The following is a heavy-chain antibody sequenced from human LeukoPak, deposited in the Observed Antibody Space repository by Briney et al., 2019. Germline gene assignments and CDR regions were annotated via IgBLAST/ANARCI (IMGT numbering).Heavy chain of an antibody. CDR1: RFTFSNAR. CDR3: TTDPPIQLWLEYFGY. CDR2: IKSKTDGGTT. Sequence: GGSLRLSCAASRFTFSNARMSWVRQAPGKGLEWVGRIKSKTDGGTTDYAAPVKGRFTISRDDSKNTLYLQMNSLKTEDTAVYYCTTDPPIQLWLEYFGYWGQGTLVTVSS. J-gene: IGHJ4*02. V-gene: IGHV3-15*01. D-gene: IGHD5-18*01.